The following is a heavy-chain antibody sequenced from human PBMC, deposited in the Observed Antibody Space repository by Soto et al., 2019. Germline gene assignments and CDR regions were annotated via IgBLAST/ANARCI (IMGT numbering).Heavy chain of an antibody. CDR3: AGADSGNYYHGFQM. CDR1: GGSISANY. J-gene: IGHJ3*02. Sequence: ASETLSLTCTVSGGSISANYWSWIRQSPGKGLEWIGYVYYSGSTVYNPSLKSRVSISADTSKNQFSLRLSSVTAADTAVYYCAGADSGNYYHGFQMWGQGKMVTVSS. CDR2: VYYSGST. V-gene: IGHV4-59*01. D-gene: IGHD1-26*01.